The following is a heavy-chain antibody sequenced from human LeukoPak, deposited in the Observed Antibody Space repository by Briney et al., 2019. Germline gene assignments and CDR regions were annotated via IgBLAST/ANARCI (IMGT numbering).Heavy chain of an antibody. Sequence: GGSLRLSCAASGFTFDDYAMHWVRQAPGKGLEWVSGISWNSGSIGYADSVKGRFTISRDNAKNSLYLQMNSLRAEDTAVYYCARGRDGYSFDYWGQGTLVTVSS. D-gene: IGHD5-24*01. CDR1: GFTFDDYA. CDR2: ISWNSGSI. J-gene: IGHJ4*02. V-gene: IGHV3-9*01. CDR3: ARGRDGYSFDY.